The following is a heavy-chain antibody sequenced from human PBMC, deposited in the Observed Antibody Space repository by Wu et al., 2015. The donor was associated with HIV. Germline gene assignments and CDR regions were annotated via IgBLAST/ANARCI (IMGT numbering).Heavy chain of an antibody. V-gene: IGHV1-18*01. Sequence: QVQLVQSGAEVKKPGASVKVSCKASGYTFTSYGISWVRQAPGQGLEWMGWISAYNGNTNYAQKLQGRVTMTTDTSTSTAYMELRSLRSDDTAVYYCARGNYDILTGYFHYYYYYMDVWGKGTTVTVSS. CDR1: GYTFTSYG. CDR2: ISAYNGNT. CDR3: ARGNYDILTGYFHYYYYYMDV. D-gene: IGHD3-9*01. J-gene: IGHJ6*03.